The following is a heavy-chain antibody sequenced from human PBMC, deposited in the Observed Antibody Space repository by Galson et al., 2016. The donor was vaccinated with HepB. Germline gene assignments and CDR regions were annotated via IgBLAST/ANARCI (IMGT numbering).Heavy chain of an antibody. CDR1: GFTFSDSA. Sequence: SLRLSCAASGFTFSDSAMHWVRQASGRGLEWVGRIRSKSNNYATAYAASVKGRFTISRDDSMRMAFLQMNSLKTEDTAVYCCTRVGYRLWFGAPIKDYGMDVWGQGTTVTVSS. V-gene: IGHV3-73*01. CDR3: TRVGYRLWFGAPIKDYGMDV. CDR2: IRSKSNNYAT. D-gene: IGHD3-10*01. J-gene: IGHJ6*02.